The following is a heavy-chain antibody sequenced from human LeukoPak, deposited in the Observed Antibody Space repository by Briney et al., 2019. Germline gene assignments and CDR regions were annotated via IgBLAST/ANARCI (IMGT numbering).Heavy chain of an antibody. J-gene: IGHJ5*02. D-gene: IGHD4-17*01. CDR2: INRSGRT. Sequence: SETLSLTCAVYGGSSSTYYWSWIRQPPGKGLEWIGEINRSGRTNYNPSLKSRVTISVDTSKNQFSLKLTSVTAADTAVYYCARAGDYGDYVGWFDPWGQGTLVTVSS. CDR1: GGSSSTYY. CDR3: ARAGDYGDYVGWFDP. V-gene: IGHV4-34*01.